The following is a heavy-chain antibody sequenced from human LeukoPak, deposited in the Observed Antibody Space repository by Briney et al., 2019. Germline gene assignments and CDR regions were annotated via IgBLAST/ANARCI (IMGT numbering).Heavy chain of an antibody. J-gene: IGHJ5*02. D-gene: IGHD1-14*01. CDR2: IYTSGST. CDR1: GGSISGYY. CDR3: ARASPTTNKGAYGWFDP. Sequence: SETLSLTRTVSGGSISGYYWSWIRQPAGKGLEWIGRIYTSGSTNYNPSLKSRVTTSVDTSKNQFSLKLSSVTAADTAVYYCARASPTTNKGAYGWFDPWGQGTLVTVSS. V-gene: IGHV4-4*07.